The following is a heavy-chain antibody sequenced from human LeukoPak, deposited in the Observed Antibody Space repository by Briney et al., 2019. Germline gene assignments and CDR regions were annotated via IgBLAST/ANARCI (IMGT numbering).Heavy chain of an antibody. CDR3: ARDLEMATKLPHFDY. CDR1: GFTFSSYS. J-gene: IGHJ4*02. D-gene: IGHD5-24*01. Sequence: GGSLRLSCAASGFTFSSYSMNWVRQAPGKGLEWVSYISSSSSTIYYADSVKGRFTISRDNAKNSLYLQMNSLRAVDTAVYYCARDLEMATKLPHFDYWGQGTLVTVSS. V-gene: IGHV3-48*04. CDR2: ISSSSSTI.